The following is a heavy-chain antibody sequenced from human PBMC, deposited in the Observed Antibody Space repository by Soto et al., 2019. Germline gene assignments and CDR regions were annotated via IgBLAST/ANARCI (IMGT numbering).Heavy chain of an antibody. J-gene: IGHJ6*02. D-gene: IGHD3-3*01. V-gene: IGHV1-3*04. CDR1: GYTFTSYA. CDR2: INTGNGNT. Sequence: GASVKVSCKASGYTFTSYAMHWVRQAPGQRLEWMGWINTGNGNTKYSQKFQGRVTITRDTSASTAYMELSSLRSEDTAVYYCARYYDFWSGYSIELRPHPKYGMDVWGQGTTVTVSS. CDR3: ARYYDFWSGYSIELRPHPKYGMDV.